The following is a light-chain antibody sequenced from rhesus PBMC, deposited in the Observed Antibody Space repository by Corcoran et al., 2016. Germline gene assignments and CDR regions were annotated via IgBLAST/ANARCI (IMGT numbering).Light chain of an antibody. CDR2: ASS. CDR3: LQYKSLPYS. V-gene: IGKV1-43*02. J-gene: IGKJ2*01. Sequence: DIQMTQSPSSLSASVGDRVTISCRASQGISTLLSWYQQRPGKAPERLIYASSSLESGVPSRFGGGGSGTDFTLNISSLQPEDCGAYYCLQYKSLPYSFGQGTKVEIK. CDR1: QGISTL.